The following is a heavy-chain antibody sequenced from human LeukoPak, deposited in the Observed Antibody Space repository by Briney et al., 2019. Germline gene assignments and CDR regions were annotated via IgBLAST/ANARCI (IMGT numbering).Heavy chain of an antibody. CDR2: ISAYNGNT. V-gene: IGHV1-18*04. CDR3: ARGRITMVREVSLPCAY. CDR1: GYTFTSYG. Sequence: ASVKVSCKASGYTFTSYGISWVRQAPGQGLEWMGWISAYNGNTNYAQKLQGRVTMTTDTSTSTAYMELGSLRSDDTAVYYCARGRITMVREVSLPCAYWGQGTLVTVSS. D-gene: IGHD3-10*01. J-gene: IGHJ4*02.